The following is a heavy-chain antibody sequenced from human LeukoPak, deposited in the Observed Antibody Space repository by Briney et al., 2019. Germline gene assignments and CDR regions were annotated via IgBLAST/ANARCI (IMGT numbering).Heavy chain of an antibody. CDR1: GGSFSGYY. Sequence: SETLSLTCAVYGGSFSGYYWSWIRQPPGKGLEWIGEINHSGSTNYNPSLKSRVTISVDTSKNQFSLKLSSVTAADTAVYYCARGGDILTGAYYYYYYMDVWGKGTTVTISS. CDR3: ARGGDILTGAYYYYYYMDV. J-gene: IGHJ6*03. CDR2: INHSGST. V-gene: IGHV4-34*01. D-gene: IGHD3-9*01.